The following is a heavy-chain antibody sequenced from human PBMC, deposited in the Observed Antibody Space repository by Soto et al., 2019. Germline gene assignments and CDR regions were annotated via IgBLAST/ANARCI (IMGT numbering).Heavy chain of an antibody. J-gene: IGHJ6*02. Sequence: EVQLVESGGGLVQPGGSLRLSCAASGFTFSSYAMNWVRQAPGKGLEWVSYISSSGSTIYYADSVKGRFTISRDNAKNSLYLQMNSLRAEDTAVYYCARDSATRSLYYYGMDVWGQGTTVTVSS. CDR3: ARDSATRSLYYYGMDV. CDR2: ISSSGSTI. V-gene: IGHV3-48*03. D-gene: IGHD2-15*01. CDR1: GFTFSSYA.